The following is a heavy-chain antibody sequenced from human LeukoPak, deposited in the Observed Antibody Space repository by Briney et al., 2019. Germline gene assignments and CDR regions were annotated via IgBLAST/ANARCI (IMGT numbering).Heavy chain of an antibody. CDR3: AREMGLLWFGELSGFDP. CDR1: GYTFTGYY. V-gene: IGHV1-2*02. D-gene: IGHD3-10*01. Sequence: GASVKVSCKASGYTFTGYYMHWVRQAPGQGLEWMGWINPNSGGTNYAQKFQGRVTMTRDTSISTAYMELSRLRYDDTAVYYCAREMGLLWFGELSGFDPWGQGTLVTVSS. CDR2: INPNSGGT. J-gene: IGHJ5*02.